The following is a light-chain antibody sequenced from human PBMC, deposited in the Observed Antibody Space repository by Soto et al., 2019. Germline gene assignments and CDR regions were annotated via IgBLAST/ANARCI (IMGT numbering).Light chain of an antibody. V-gene: IGLV1-40*01. CDR1: TSNLGAGYD. J-gene: IGLJ3*02. CDR3: QAYDYTLTASV. CDR2: GNR. Sequence: QSVLTQPPSVSGAQGQGGTLSCTGNTSNLGAGYDVHWYQQLPGAAPKLVIFGNRNRPSGVPERFSGSKSGTSASLAITGLQAEDEADYYCQAYDYTLTASVFGGGTKVTVL.